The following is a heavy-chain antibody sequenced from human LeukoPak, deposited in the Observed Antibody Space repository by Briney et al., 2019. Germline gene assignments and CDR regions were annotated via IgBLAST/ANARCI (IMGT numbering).Heavy chain of an antibody. CDR2: FSGTSST. CDR3: ARDGSDCSGGSCYSGVWYYFDY. Sequence: GGSLRLSCAASGFTFSSYAMSWVRQAPGKGLEWVSTFSGTSSTSYADAVKGRFTISRDNSKNTLYLQMNSLRAEDTAVYYCARDGSDCSGGSCYSGVWYYFDYWGQGTLVTVSS. V-gene: IGHV3-23*01. D-gene: IGHD2-15*01. CDR1: GFTFSSYA. J-gene: IGHJ4*02.